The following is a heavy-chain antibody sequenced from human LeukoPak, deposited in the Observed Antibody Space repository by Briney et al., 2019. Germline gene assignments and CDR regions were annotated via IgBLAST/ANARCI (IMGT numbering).Heavy chain of an antibody. CDR1: GYTFTSYA. Sequence: ASVKVSCKASGYTFTSYAMNWVRQAPGQGLEWMGWINTNTGNPTYAQDFTGRFVFSLDTSVSTAYLQISSLKADDTAVYYCARERNDCYGSSGCVGDSYMDVWGKGTTVTVSS. J-gene: IGHJ6*03. CDR2: INTNTGNP. D-gene: IGHD3-22*01. CDR3: ARERNDCYGSSGCVGDSYMDV. V-gene: IGHV7-4-1*02.